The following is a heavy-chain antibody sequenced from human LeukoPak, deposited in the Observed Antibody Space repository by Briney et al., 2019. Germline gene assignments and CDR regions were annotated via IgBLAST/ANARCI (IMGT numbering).Heavy chain of an antibody. Sequence: SETLSLTCTVYGGSLSGHYWSWIRQPPGKRLEWIGYVSYTGRTKYNPSLQSRVTISIDTSKSQFSLKLTSVTSADTAVYSCARLLDNDTSGDPDTFDVWGQGTTVIVSS. CDR1: GGSLSGHY. D-gene: IGHD3-22*01. CDR2: VSYTGRT. CDR3: ARLLDNDTSGDPDTFDV. V-gene: IGHV4-59*11. J-gene: IGHJ3*01.